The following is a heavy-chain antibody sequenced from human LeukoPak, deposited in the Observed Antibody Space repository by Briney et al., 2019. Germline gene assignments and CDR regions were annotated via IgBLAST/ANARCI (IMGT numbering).Heavy chain of an antibody. CDR2: IWYDGSNR. Sequence: GGSLRLSCAASGFTFSSYGMHWVRQAPGKGLEWVAVIWYDGSNRYYADSVKGRFTISRDNSKNTLYLQMNSLRAEDTAVYYCAKDFDYSSSWSDYWGQGTLVTVSS. D-gene: IGHD6-13*01. CDR1: GFTFSSYG. J-gene: IGHJ4*02. CDR3: AKDFDYSSSWSDY. V-gene: IGHV3-33*06.